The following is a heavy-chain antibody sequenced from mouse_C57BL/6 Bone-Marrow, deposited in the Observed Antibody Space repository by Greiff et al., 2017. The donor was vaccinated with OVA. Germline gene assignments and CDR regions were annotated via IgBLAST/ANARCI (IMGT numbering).Heavy chain of an antibody. V-gene: IGHV1-52*01. J-gene: IGHJ4*01. CDR3: ARARYYAMDY. CDR2: IDPSDSDT. CDR1: GYTFTSYW. Sequence: QVQLQQSGAELVRPGSSVKLSCKASGYTFTSYWMHWVKQRPIQGLEWIGNIDPSDSDTHYNQKFKDKATLTVDKSSSTAYMQLSSLTSEDSAVYYCARARYYAMDYWGQGTSVTVSS.